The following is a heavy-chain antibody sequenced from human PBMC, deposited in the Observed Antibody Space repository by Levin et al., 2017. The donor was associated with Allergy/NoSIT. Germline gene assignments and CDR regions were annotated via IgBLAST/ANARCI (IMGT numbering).Heavy chain of an antibody. J-gene: IGHJ4*02. CDR3: ARGGVPGAFDF. CDR2: LHNDGSRT. Sequence: GGSLRLSCAASGFTLTHYWMHWVRQAPGKGLEWVSRLHNDGSRTTYADSVKGRFTISRDDAKNTLYLQMSSLRAEDTAVYYCARGGVPGAFDFWAQGSLVTVSS. D-gene: IGHD6-19*01. V-gene: IGHV3-74*01. CDR1: GFTLTHYW.